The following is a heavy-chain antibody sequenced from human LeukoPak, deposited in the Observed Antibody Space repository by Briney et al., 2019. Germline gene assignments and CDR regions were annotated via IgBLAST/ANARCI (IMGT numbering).Heavy chain of an antibody. CDR2: INPNSGGT. CDR3: ASGVHCSGGSCYSGAFDI. CDR1: GYTFTSYY. D-gene: IGHD2-15*01. J-gene: IGHJ3*02. Sequence: ASVKVSCKASGYTFTSYYMHWVRQAPGQGLEWMGWINPNSGGTNYAQKFQGRVTMTRDTSISTAYMELSRLRSDDTAVYYCASGVHCSGGSCYSGAFDIWGQGTMVTVSS. V-gene: IGHV1-2*02.